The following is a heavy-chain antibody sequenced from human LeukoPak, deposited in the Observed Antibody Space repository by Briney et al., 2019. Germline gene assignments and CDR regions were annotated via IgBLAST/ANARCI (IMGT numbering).Heavy chain of an antibody. Sequence: GGSLRLSCAASGFTFSSYWMHWVRQAPGKGMVWVSRIKSDGSSATYADSVKGRYTISRDNAKNTLYLQMNSLTAEDTAVYYCARRGMYDSRGFDHWGQGTLVTVSS. CDR2: IKSDGSSA. J-gene: IGHJ5*02. CDR1: GFTFSSYW. D-gene: IGHD3-22*01. CDR3: ARRGMYDSRGFDH. V-gene: IGHV3-74*01.